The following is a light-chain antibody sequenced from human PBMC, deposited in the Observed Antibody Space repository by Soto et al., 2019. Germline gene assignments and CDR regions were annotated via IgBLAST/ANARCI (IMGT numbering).Light chain of an antibody. Sequence: QSVLTQPASVSGSPGQSITISCTGTSSDVGAYKYVSWYQQHPGKAPKLMIYDVTNRPSGVSNRFSGSKSGNTASLTISGLQAEDEADYSCNSFTTTSAYVFGSGTKVTVL. CDR3: NSFTTTSAYV. CDR2: DVT. V-gene: IGLV2-14*03. CDR1: SSDVGAYKY. J-gene: IGLJ1*01.